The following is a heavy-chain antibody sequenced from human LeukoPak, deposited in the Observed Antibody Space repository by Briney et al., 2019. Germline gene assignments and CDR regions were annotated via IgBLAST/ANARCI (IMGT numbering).Heavy chain of an antibody. CDR2: ISGSGGGT. D-gene: IGHD3-22*01. Sequence: GGSLRLSCAVSGITLSNYGMSWVRQAPGKGLEWVAGISGSGGGTTYADSVEGRFTISRDNPKNTLYLQMNSLRAEDTAVYFCAKRGVVIRVILVGFHKEAYYFASWGQGALVTVSS. CDR3: AKRGVVIRVILVGFHKEAYYFAS. J-gene: IGHJ4*02. CDR1: GITLSNYG. V-gene: IGHV3-23*01.